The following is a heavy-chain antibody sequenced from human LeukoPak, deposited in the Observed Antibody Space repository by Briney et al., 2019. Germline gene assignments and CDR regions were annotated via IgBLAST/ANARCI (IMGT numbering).Heavy chain of an antibody. D-gene: IGHD6-13*01. J-gene: IGHJ6*02. CDR2: TWYDGSNK. CDR3: ARDIAAAGSRYYYYGMDV. Sequence: GGSLRLSCAASGFTFSSYGMHWVRQAPGKGLEWVAVTWYDGSNKYYADSVKGRFTISRDNSKNTLYLQTNSLRAEDTAVYYCARDIAAAGSRYYYYGMDVWGQGTTVTVSS. V-gene: IGHV3-33*01. CDR1: GFTFSSYG.